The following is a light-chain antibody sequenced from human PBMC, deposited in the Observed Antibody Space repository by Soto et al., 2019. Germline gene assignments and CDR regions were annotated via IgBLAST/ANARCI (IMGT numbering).Light chain of an antibody. CDR1: RSDIGSNS. V-gene: IGLV1-44*01. J-gene: IGLJ1*01. CDR3: AAWDDSLTGSV. Sequence: QSVLTQPPSASGTPGQTVIISCSGSRSDIGSNSVNWYQHLPGTAPKLLIYNNNQRPSGVPDRFSGSKSGTSASLAISGLQSEDEADYYCAAWDDSLTGSVFGTGTKSPS. CDR2: NNN.